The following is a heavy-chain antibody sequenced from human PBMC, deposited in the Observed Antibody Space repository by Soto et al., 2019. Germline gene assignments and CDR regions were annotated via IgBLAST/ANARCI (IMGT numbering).Heavy chain of an antibody. CDR3: ARNYQLLLYYGMDV. D-gene: IGHD2-2*01. J-gene: IGHJ6*02. CDR2: IDPSDSYT. V-gene: IGHV5-10-1*01. CDR1: GSIFTSYW. Sequence: EESLKISCKGSGSIFTSYWIRWVRQMPGKGLEWMGRIDPSDSYTNYSPSFQGHVTISADKSISTAYLQWSSLKASDTAMYYCARNYQLLLYYGMDVWGQGTTVTVSS.